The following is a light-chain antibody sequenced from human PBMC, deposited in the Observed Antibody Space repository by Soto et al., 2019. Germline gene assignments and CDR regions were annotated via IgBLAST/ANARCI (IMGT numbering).Light chain of an antibody. J-gene: IGKJ4*02. CDR3: QQYNNRPLK. V-gene: IGKV3-15*01. Sequence: EIVMTQAPATLSVSPGERATLSCSASQSVSSNLAWYQQKPGQAPRLHIYGASTRATGIPARFSGSVSGTEFTLTVSSLQSEEFAVYYCQQYNNRPLKFGGGNKVEI. CDR1: QSVSSN. CDR2: GAS.